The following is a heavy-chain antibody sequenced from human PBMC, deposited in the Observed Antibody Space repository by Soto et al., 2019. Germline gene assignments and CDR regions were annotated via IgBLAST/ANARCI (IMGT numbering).Heavy chain of an antibody. J-gene: IGHJ5*02. CDR3: ARHPTLHESRVWSGFDP. Sequence: PGESLKISCQGSGYIFNTYWISWVRQVPGKGLEWMGRIDPGTSYSNYSPSFEGHVTISVDKSKSTAFLQWSSLKASDTAMYYCARHPTLHESRVWSGFDPWGQGTLVTVSS. V-gene: IGHV5-10-1*01. CDR2: IDPGTSYS. D-gene: IGHD3-3*01. CDR1: GYIFNTYW.